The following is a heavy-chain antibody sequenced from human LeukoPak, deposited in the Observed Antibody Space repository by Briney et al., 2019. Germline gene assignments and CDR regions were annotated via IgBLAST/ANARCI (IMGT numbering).Heavy chain of an antibody. Sequence: MPSETLSLTCAVYGGSFSGYSWTWIRQPPGKGLEWIGEIDRSGSTNYNPSLKSRLTISVDTSKNQFSLKLSSVTAADTAVYYCARGSATGLAYWGQGNLVTASS. V-gene: IGHV4-34*01. CDR1: GGSFSGYS. CDR3: ARGSATGLAY. CDR2: IDRSGST. J-gene: IGHJ4*02. D-gene: IGHD1-1*01.